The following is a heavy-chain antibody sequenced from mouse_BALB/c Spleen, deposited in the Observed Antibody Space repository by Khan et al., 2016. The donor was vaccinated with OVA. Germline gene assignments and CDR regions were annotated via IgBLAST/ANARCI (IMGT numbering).Heavy chain of an antibody. V-gene: IGHV14-3*02. J-gene: IGHJ4*01. Sequence: VRLQQSGAELVKPGASVKLSCTASGFNIKDTYVHWVNQRPEQGLEWIGRIDPANGNTKYDPKFQGKDTITADTSSNTAYLHLSSLTSSDTAVYYCSRGWWSYSMDCWGQGTSVTVSS. D-gene: IGHD1-1*02. CDR1: GFNIKDTY. CDR2: IDPANGNT. CDR3: SRGWWSYSMDC.